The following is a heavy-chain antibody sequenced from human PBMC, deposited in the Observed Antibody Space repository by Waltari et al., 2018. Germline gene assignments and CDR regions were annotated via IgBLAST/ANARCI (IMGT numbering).Heavy chain of an antibody. V-gene: IGHV1-69-2*01. D-gene: IGHD3-10*01. J-gene: IGHJ4*02. CDR2: IDPEDGET. Sequence: EVELVQSGAEVTKPGATVKISCKASGYTFMDYFMHWVQQAPGKGLEWMGRIDPEDGETVYSEKFHGRVTITADTSTDTAYMELSSLTSGDTAVYYCAPLPGGSGQTFDYWGQGTLVTVSS. CDR1: GYTFMDYF. CDR3: APLPGGSGQTFDY.